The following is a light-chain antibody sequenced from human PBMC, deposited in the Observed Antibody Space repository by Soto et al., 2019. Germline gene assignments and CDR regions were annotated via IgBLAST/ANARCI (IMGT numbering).Light chain of an antibody. CDR3: QQYNNWPRT. Sequence: EIVMTQSPATLSVSPGERATLSCRASQSVSSNLAWYQQKPGQAPRLLIYGASTRATGIPARFSGSGSGTEFTLTICSLQSEDFAVYYCQQYNNWPRTFGQGTKLESK. CDR1: QSVSSN. CDR2: GAS. J-gene: IGKJ2*01. V-gene: IGKV3-15*01.